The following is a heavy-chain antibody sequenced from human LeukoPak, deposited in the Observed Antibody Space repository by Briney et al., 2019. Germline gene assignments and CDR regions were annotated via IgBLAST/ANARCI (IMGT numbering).Heavy chain of an antibody. D-gene: IGHD3-9*01. CDR1: GYTFTGYY. V-gene: IGHV1-2*02. CDR3: AREGNYDILTGYWEAKAFDI. CDR2: INPNSGGT. Sequence: ASVKVSCKASGYTFTGYYMHWVRQAPGQGLEWMGWINPNSGGTNYAQKFQGRVTMTRDTSISTAYMELSRLRSDDTAVYYCAREGNYDILTGYWEAKAFDIWGKGTTVTISS. J-gene: IGHJ6*04.